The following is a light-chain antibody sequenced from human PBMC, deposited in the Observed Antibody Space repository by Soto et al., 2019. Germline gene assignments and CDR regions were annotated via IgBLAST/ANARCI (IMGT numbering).Light chain of an antibody. V-gene: IGKV3-20*01. J-gene: IGKJ2*01. Sequence: IALTQSPGTLSLSPGDRATLSCRARQSVPNNYIAWYQQKPRQAPRLLIYGASRRATGIPDRFSGSGSGTDFTLTINRLAPEDSPMYYCQQYGSSPYNFGQGSKLEIK. CDR1: QSVPNNY. CDR3: QQYGSSPYN. CDR2: GAS.